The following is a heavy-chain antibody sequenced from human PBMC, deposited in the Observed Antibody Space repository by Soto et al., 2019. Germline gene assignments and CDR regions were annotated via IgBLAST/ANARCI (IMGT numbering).Heavy chain of an antibody. D-gene: IGHD6-19*01. J-gene: IGHJ4*02. CDR2: ISWDGGST. V-gene: IGHV3-43*01. CDR3: AKDITGSGWYSLDY. CDR1: GFNFDDYT. Sequence: GGSLRLSCGASGFNFDDYTMHWVRQAPGKGLEWVSLISWDGGSTYHADSVKGRFTISRDNSKNSLYLQMNSLRTEDTALYYCAKDITGSGWYSLDYWGQGTLVTVSS.